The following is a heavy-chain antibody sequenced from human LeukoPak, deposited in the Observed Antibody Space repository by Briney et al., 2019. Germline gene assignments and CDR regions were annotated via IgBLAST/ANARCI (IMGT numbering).Heavy chain of an antibody. Sequence: GGSLRLSCAASGFTFSSYEMNWVRQAPGKGLEWVSYISSSGSTIYYADSVKGRFTISRDNAKNSLYPQMNSLRAEDTAVYYCAELGITMIGGVWGKGTTVTISS. CDR2: ISSSGSTI. D-gene: IGHD3-10*02. V-gene: IGHV3-48*03. CDR1: GFTFSSYE. J-gene: IGHJ6*04. CDR3: AELGITMIGGV.